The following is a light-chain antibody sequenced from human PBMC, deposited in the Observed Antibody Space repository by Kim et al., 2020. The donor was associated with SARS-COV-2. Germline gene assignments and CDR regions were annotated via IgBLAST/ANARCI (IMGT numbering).Light chain of an antibody. J-gene: IGKJ2*01. CDR3: QQYGNTPYT. V-gene: IGKV3-20*01. CDR2: GAS. Sequence: SPGESGTLSCRASQSGRNNNYLAWYQQKPGQAPRLLIYGASYRATGVPDRFSGSGSGTDFSLTISRLEPEDFAVYYCQQYGNTPYTCGQGTKLEI. CDR1: QSGRNNNY.